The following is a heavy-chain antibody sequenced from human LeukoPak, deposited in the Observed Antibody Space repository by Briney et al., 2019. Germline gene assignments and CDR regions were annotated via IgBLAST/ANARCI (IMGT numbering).Heavy chain of an antibody. D-gene: IGHD2-15*01. CDR2: INHSGST. J-gene: IGHJ6*03. CDR1: GGSFSGYY. CDR3: ARDGRGYCSGGSCLYYYYMDV. Sequence: SETLSLTCAVYGGSFSGYYWSWIRQPPGKGLEWIGEINHSGSTNYNPSLKSRVTISVDTSKNQFSLKLSSVTAADTAVYYCARDGRGYCSGGSCLYYYYMDVWGKGTTVTISS. V-gene: IGHV4-34*01.